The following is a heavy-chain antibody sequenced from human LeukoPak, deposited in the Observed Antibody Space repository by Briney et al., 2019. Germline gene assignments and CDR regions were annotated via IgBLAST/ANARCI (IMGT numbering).Heavy chain of an antibody. V-gene: IGHV3-7*05. D-gene: IGHD4-17*01. CDR3: ARDVASTVTRD. Sequence: PGGSLRLSCAASGFTFSSYWMIWVRQAPGKGLEWVANIQQDGSEKYYVDSVKGRFTISRDNAKNSLYLQMDSLRAEDTAMYYCARDVASTVTRDWGQGTLVTVSS. J-gene: IGHJ4*02. CDR1: GFTFSSYW. CDR2: IQQDGSEK.